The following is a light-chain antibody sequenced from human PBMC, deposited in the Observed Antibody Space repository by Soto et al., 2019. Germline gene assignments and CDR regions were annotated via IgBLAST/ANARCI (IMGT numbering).Light chain of an antibody. Sequence: EIVMTQSPATLSVSPGERATLSCRASQSDSSNLAWYQQKPGQAPRLLIYGASTRATGIPARFSGSGSGTEFTLTISSLQSEDFAVYYCQQYNNWPSSVTFGQGTRLEIK. CDR1: QSDSSN. CDR2: GAS. V-gene: IGKV3-15*01. CDR3: QQYNNWPSSVT. J-gene: IGKJ5*01.